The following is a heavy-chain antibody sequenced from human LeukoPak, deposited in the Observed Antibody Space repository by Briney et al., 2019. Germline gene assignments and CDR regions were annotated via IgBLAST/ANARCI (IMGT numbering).Heavy chain of an antibody. CDR1: GGSISSSSYY. D-gene: IGHD3-10*01. CDR2: IYYSGST. Sequence: SETLSLTCTVSGGSISSSSYYWGWIRQPPGKRLEWIGSIYYSGSTYYNPSLKSRVTISVDTSKNQFSLKLSSVTAADTAVYYRARDNMVPGDAFDIWGQGTMVTVSS. J-gene: IGHJ3*02. V-gene: IGHV4-39*07. CDR3: ARDNMVPGDAFDI.